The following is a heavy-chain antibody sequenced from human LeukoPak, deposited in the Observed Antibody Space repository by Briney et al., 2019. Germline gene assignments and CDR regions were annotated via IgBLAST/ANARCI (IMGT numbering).Heavy chain of an antibody. CDR1: GGSISSSSYY. D-gene: IGHD3-10*01. CDR2: IYYSGST. CDR3: ARSQVRGVYYFDY. Sequence: SETLSLTCTVSGGSISSSSYYWGWIRQPPGKGLEWIGSIYYSGSTYYNPSLKSRVTISVDTSKNQFSLKLSSVTAADTAVYYCARSQVRGVYYFDYWGQGTLVTVSS. V-gene: IGHV4-39*07. J-gene: IGHJ4*02.